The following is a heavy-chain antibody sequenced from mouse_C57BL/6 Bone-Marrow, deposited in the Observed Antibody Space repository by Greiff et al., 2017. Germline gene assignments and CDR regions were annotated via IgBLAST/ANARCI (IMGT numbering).Heavy chain of an antibody. D-gene: IGHD2-4*01. J-gene: IGHJ2*01. V-gene: IGHV14-4*01. CDR1: GFNIKDDY. Sequence: VQLQQSGAELVRPGASVKLSCTASGFNIKDDYMHWVKQRPEQGLEWIGWIDPENGDTEYASKFQGKATITADTSSTTAYLQLSSLTSEDTAVYYCTTGDYDGDYWGQGTTLTVSS. CDR3: TTGDYDGDY. CDR2: IDPENGDT.